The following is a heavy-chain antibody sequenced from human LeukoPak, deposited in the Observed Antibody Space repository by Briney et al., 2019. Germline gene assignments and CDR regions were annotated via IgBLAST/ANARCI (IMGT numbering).Heavy chain of an antibody. CDR2: IWYEGSNK. J-gene: IGHJ5*02. CDR1: GFTFSSCG. V-gene: IGHV3-33*01. CDR3: ARASYSSSWLPAWFDP. D-gene: IGHD6-13*01. Sequence: GRSLRLSCAASGFTFSSCGMQWVRQAPGGGGGGVAVIWYEGSNKYYADSVKGRFTISRDNSKNTLYLQMNSLRAEDTAVYYCARASYSSSWLPAWFDPWGQGTLVTVSS.